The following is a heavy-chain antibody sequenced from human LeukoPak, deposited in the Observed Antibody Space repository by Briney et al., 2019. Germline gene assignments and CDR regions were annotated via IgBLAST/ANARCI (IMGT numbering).Heavy chain of an antibody. CDR2: ISPSGDIT. Sequence: GGFLRLSCAASGFTFSTHGMNWVRQAPGKGLEWVSGISPSGDITYYADSVKGRFTVSRDNSKNTLYLQMNSLTAADTAVYFCAKALGDWPTTLDYWGRGTLVTVSS. V-gene: IGHV3-23*01. J-gene: IGHJ4*02. CDR1: GFTFSTHG. D-gene: IGHD3-16*01. CDR3: AKALGDWPTTLDY.